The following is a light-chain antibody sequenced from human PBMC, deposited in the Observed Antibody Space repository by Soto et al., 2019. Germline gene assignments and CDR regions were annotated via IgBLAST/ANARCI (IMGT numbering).Light chain of an antibody. V-gene: IGLV3-9*01. CDR1: NIATKN. CDR3: QVWDSSTPVV. J-gene: IGLJ2*01. Sequence: SYELTQPLSVSAALGQTARITCGGNNIATKNVHWYQQEPGQAPVLVIYRNGNRPSGIPERFSGSNSGNTATLTISRAQAGDEADYYCQVWDSSTPVVFGGGTKLTVL. CDR2: RNG.